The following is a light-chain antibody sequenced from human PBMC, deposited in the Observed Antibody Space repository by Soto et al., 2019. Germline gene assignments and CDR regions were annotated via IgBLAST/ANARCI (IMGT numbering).Light chain of an antibody. Sequence: DIQMTQSPSSLSASVGDRVTITCRASQGISNYLAWYQQKPGKVPKLLIYAASTLQSGVPSRFSGSGSGTDFTLSISSLQPEDVATQSCQKYHSAPWPCRQGPKVQIK. V-gene: IGKV1-27*01. J-gene: IGKJ1*01. CDR3: QKYHSAPWP. CDR1: QGISNY. CDR2: AAS.